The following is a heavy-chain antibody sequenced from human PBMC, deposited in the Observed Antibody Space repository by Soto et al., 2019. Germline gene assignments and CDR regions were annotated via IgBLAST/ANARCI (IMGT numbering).Heavy chain of an antibody. CDR1: GFTFSSYW. CDR3: VRAASSGWLSWGLYYFDY. V-gene: IGHV3-74*01. CDR2: INSDGSST. Sequence: PGGSLRLSCAASGFTFSSYWMHWVRQAPGKGLVWVSRINSDGSSTSYADSVKGRFTISRDNAKNTLYLQMNSLRAEDTAVYYCVRAASSGWLSWGLYYFDYWGQGTLVTVSS. D-gene: IGHD6-19*01. J-gene: IGHJ4*02.